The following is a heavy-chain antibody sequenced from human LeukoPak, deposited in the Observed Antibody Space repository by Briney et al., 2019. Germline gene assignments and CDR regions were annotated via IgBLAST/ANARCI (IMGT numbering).Heavy chain of an antibody. Sequence: SETLSLTCTVSGGSISSSSYYWGWIRQPPGKGLEWIGSIYYSGSTYYNPSLKSRVTISVDTSKNQLSLKLSSVTAADTAVYYCARHVGWLFPFDYWGQGTLVTVSS. J-gene: IGHJ4*02. CDR1: GGSISSSSYY. D-gene: IGHD3-9*01. CDR3: ARHVGWLFPFDY. V-gene: IGHV4-39*01. CDR2: IYYSGST.